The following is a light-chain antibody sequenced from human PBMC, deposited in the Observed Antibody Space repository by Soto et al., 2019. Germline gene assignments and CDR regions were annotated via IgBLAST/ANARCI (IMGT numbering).Light chain of an antibody. Sequence: QSALTQPRSVSGSPGQSVTISCTGTSRDVGAYNYVSWHQQHPGKAPKLVIYDVTQRPSGVPDRFSASKSGITASLTISGLQAEDEADYYCCSYAAGDSFKFGGGTKVTVL. V-gene: IGLV2-11*01. CDR1: SRDVGAYNY. CDR2: DVT. J-gene: IGLJ2*01. CDR3: CSYAAGDSFK.